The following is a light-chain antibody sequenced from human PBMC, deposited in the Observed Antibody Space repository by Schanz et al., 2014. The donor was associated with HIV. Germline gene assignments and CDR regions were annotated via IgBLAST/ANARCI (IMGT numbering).Light chain of an antibody. V-gene: IGLV1-51*01. Sequence: QSVLTQPPSVSAAPGQKVTISCSGSSSNIGNNYVSWYQQLPGTAPKLLIYDNNKRPSGIPDRFSGSKSGTSATLGITGLQTGDEAHYYCGTWDSSLSAGVVFGGGTKVTVL. CDR2: DNN. CDR3: GTWDSSLSAGVV. J-gene: IGLJ2*01. CDR1: SSNIGNNY.